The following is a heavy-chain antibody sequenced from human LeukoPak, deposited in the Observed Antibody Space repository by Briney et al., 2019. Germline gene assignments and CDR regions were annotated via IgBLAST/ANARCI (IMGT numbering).Heavy chain of an antibody. CDR1: GGSISSSNW. CDR2: IYHSGST. Sequence: KSSGTLSLTCAVSGGSISSSNWWSWVRQPPGKGLEWIGEIYHSGSTNYNPSLKSRVTISVDTSKKQFSLKLNSVTAADTAVYYCARIWPDLWGRGTLVTVSS. V-gene: IGHV4-4*02. CDR3: ARIWPDL. J-gene: IGHJ2*01. D-gene: IGHD3-10*01.